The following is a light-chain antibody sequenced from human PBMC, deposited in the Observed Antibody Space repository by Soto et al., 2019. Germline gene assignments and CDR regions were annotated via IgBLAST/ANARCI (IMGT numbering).Light chain of an antibody. Sequence: PGERATLSCRSSNSVSSYLSLYQHKPVHSPILLIYYSSNISTRIPARFSGSRSGTDFTLTISSLEPEDFAVYYCQQRSNWPWTFGQGTKVDIK. CDR3: QQRSNWPWT. V-gene: IGKV3-11*01. J-gene: IGKJ1*01. CDR2: YSS. CDR1: NSVSSY.